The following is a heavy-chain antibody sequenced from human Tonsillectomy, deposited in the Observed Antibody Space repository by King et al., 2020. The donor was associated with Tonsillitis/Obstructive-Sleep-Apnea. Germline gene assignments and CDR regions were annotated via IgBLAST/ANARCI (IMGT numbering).Heavy chain of an antibody. CDR3: ARERYCTNGVCYRANYYYYMDV. D-gene: IGHD2-8*01. CDR1: GFTFSDYY. CDR2: ISSSSSYT. V-gene: IGHV3-11*05. J-gene: IGHJ6*03. Sequence: VQLVESGGGLVKPGGSLRLSCAASGFTFSDYYMSWIRQAPGKGLEWVSYISSSSSYTNYAESVKGRFTISRDNAKNSLYLQMNSLRAEDTAVYYCARERYCTNGVCYRANYYYYMDVWGKGTTVTVSS.